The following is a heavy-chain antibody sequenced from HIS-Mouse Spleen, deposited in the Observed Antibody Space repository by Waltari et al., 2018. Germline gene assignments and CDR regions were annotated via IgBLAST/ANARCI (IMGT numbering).Heavy chain of an antibody. CDR3: AREIPYSSSWYDWYFDL. CDR1: GGSISSSSYY. D-gene: IGHD6-13*01. Sequence: QLQLQESGPGLVKPSETPSLTCTVSGGSISSSSYYWGWIRQPPGKGLEWIGSIDYSGGPYSNPSLKSRVTISVDTSKNQFSLKLSSVTAADTAVYYCAREIPYSSSWYDWYFDLWGRGTLVTVSS. J-gene: IGHJ2*01. V-gene: IGHV4-39*07. CDR2: IDYSGGP.